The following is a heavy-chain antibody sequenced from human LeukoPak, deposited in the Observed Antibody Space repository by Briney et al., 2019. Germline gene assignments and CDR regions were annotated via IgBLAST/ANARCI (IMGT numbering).Heavy chain of an antibody. CDR3: ARHGDAFDI. CDR1: GSSISSYY. J-gene: IGHJ3*02. Sequence: SETLSLTCTVSGSSISSYYWNWIRQPPGKGLEWIGYIYYSGSTNYNPSLKSRVTISVDVSKNQFSLRLSSVTAADTAVYFCARHGDAFDIWGQGTMVTVSS. CDR2: IYYSGST. V-gene: IGHV4-59*08.